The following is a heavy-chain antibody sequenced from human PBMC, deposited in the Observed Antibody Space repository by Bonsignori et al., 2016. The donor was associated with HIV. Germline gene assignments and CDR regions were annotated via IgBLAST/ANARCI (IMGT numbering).Heavy chain of an antibody. Sequence: WVRQAPGQGLEWMGWINPNGGDAHYAQKFQGRVTMTRDTSINTAYMDLNSLRSDDTAIYFCARDRGGALPYMQFWGQGTLVTVSS. J-gene: IGHJ4*02. CDR3: ARDRGGALPYMQF. CDR2: INPNGGDA. D-gene: IGHD3-10*01. V-gene: IGHV1-2*02.